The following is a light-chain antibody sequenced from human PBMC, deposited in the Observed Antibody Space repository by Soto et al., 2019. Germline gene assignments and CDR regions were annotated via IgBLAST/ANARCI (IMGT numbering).Light chain of an antibody. V-gene: IGLV1-47*01. CDR1: SSNIRSNY. Sequence: QSVLTQPPSASGTPGRRVTISCSGSSSNIRSNYVYWYHQLPGTAPKLLIYRNNQRPSGVPDRFSGSKSGTSASLAIGGLRSEDEADYFCAAWDDSLSGYVFGTGTKLTVL. CDR3: AAWDDSLSGYV. J-gene: IGLJ1*01. CDR2: RNN.